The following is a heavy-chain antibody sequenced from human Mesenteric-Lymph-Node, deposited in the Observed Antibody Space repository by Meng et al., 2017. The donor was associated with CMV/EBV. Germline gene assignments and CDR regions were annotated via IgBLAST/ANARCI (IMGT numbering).Heavy chain of an antibody. CDR3: AREGYYDFWSGYYYYYYGMDV. D-gene: IGHD3-3*01. CDR2: ISSSSSTI. V-gene: IGHV3-48*04. CDR1: GFTVSSHY. J-gene: IGHJ6*02. Sequence: GESLKISCAASGFTVSSHYMSWVRQAPGKGLEWVSYISSSSSTIYYADSVKGRFTISRDNAKNSLYLQMNSLRAEDTAVYYCAREGYYDFWSGYYYYYYGMDVWGQGTTVTVSS.